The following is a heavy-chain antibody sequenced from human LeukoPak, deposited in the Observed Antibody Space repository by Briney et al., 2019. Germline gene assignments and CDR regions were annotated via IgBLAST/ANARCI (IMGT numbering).Heavy chain of an antibody. CDR3: ARVLSGSWDWFDP. CDR1: GFTFSGYW. CDR2: INPNGRTT. V-gene: IGHV3-74*01. D-gene: IGHD3-22*01. J-gene: IGHJ5*02. Sequence: GGSLRLSCAASGFTFSGYWIHWVRQAPGKGLEWVSRINPNGRTTTYADSVKGRFTISRDNAKNTVYLQMNSLRAEDTAVYYCARVLSGSWDWFDPWGQGTLVTVSS.